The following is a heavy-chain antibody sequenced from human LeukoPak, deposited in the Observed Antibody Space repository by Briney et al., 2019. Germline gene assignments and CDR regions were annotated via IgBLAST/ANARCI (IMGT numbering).Heavy chain of an antibody. CDR2: IYYSGST. Sequence: SETLSLTCTVSGGSISSYYWSWIRQPPGKGLEWIGYIYYSGSTNYNPSLKSRVTISVDTSKNQFSLKLSSVTAADTAVYYCASSVEGYYYYYMDVWGRGATVTISS. V-gene: IGHV4-59*01. D-gene: IGHD3-3*01. CDR1: GGSISSYY. J-gene: IGHJ6*03. CDR3: ASSVEGYYYYYMDV.